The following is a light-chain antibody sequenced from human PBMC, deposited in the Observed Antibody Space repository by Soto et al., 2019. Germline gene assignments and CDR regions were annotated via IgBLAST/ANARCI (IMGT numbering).Light chain of an antibody. CDR2: DAS. CDR3: QQYGSSIT. J-gene: IGKJ5*01. Sequence: EIVLTQSPATLSLSPGERATLSFRASQSVSTFLAWYQHKPGQPPRLLIYDASSRATGIPDRFSGIGSGTDFTLTISRLEPEDFAVYYCQQYGSSITFGQGTRLEI. CDR1: QSVSTF. V-gene: IGKV3-20*01.